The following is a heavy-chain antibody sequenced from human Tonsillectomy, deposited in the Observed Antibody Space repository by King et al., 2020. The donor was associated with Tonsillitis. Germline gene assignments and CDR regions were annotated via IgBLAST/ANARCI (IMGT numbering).Heavy chain of an antibody. D-gene: IGHD6-6*01. CDR3: SRYNPHSSSSGPWYFAL. CDR2: IFSNDEK. CDR1: GFSLSNARMG. J-gene: IGHJ2*01. Sequence: VTLQESGPVLVKPPETLTLTCTVSGFSLSNARMGVSWIRQPPGKALEWLAHIFSNDEKSYSTSLKSRLTISKDTSKSQVVLTMTNMAPEDTATYYCSRYNPHSSSSGPWYFALWGRGTLVTVSS. V-gene: IGHV2-26*01.